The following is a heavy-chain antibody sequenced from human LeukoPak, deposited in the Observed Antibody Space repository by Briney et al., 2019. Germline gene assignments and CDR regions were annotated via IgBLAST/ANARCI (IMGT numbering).Heavy chain of an antibody. J-gene: IGHJ4*02. CDR1: GFTISTYG. Sequence: PGGSLRLSCAASGFTISTYGMTWVRQPPGKGLEWVSLIYSGGSTNYADSVKGRFTISRDLSKNTLFLQMNNLRAEDTAVYFCAGRDSGDYPYFDYWGQGALVTVSS. CDR3: AGRDSGDYPYFDY. CDR2: IYSGGST. V-gene: IGHV3-53*01. D-gene: IGHD4-17*01.